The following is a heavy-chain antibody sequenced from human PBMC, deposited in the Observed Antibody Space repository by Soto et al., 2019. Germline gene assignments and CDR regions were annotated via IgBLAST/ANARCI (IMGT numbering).Heavy chain of an antibody. J-gene: IGHJ6*04. V-gene: IGHV3-74*01. CDR2: INSVGTT. D-gene: IGHD2-2*01. CDR3: ARGGCSSTSCLDV. Sequence: EVQLVESGGGLVQPGGSLRLSCAASGFTFSPYYMHWVRQVPGQGLVWVSYINSVGTTSYADSVRGRFTASRDNAKNTLYLEMNSLTGEDTALYYCARGGCSSTSCLDVWGEGTTVTVSS. CDR1: GFTFSPYY.